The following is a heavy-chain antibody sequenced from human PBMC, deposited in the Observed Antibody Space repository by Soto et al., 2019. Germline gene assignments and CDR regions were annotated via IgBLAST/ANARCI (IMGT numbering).Heavy chain of an antibody. CDR3: ARDTPPTDY. Sequence: QVKLVESEAEVKKPGASVKVSCKTSGYTFTSYHISWVRQAPGQGLEWMGWISAYNTNTNYAQKFQGRVTMTTDTLTSTAYMELRSLRSDDTAVYYCARDTPPTDYWGQGTLVTVSS. CDR2: ISAYNTNT. J-gene: IGHJ4*02. CDR1: GYTFTSYH. V-gene: IGHV1-18*01.